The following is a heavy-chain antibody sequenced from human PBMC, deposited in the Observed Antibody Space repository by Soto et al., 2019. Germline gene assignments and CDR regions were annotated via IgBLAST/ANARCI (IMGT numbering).Heavy chain of an antibody. V-gene: IGHV3-48*04. CDR1: GFTFRNYN. Sequence: PGGSLRLSCAASGFTFRNYNMNWVRQAPGKGLEWLSYISGASGTIYYADSLKGRFTISRDNARNSFYLQMKSLRAEDTAIYYCARGDYYDSSGPFSDAFDIWGRGTMVTVS. J-gene: IGHJ3*02. CDR2: ISGASGTI. CDR3: ARGDYYDSSGPFSDAFDI. D-gene: IGHD3-22*01.